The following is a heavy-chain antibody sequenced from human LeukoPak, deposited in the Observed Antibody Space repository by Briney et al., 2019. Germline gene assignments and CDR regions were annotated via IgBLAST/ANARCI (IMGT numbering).Heavy chain of an antibody. D-gene: IGHD6-19*01. CDR3: ARERARIAVAADGLPPAFDI. CDR2: IIPILGIA. V-gene: IGHV1-69*04. J-gene: IGHJ3*02. Sequence: GASVKVSCRASGGTFSSYAISWVRQAPGQGLEWMGRIIPILGIANYAQKFQGRVTITADKSTSTAYMELSSLRSEDTAVYYCARERARIAVAADGLPPAFDIWGQGTMVTVSS. CDR1: GGTFSSYA.